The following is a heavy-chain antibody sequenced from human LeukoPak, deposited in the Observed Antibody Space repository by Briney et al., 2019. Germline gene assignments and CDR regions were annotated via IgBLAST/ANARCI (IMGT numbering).Heavy chain of an antibody. CDR1: GASFTDYY. CDR2: IHHNAGT. CDR3: ARGPVRDDGLTGNSYYYGLDV. J-gene: IGHJ6*02. Sequence: SETLSLTCAVYGASFTDYYWSWIRQFPGKGLEWIGEIHHNAGTNYNPSLKSRVTISIDTSKNQLSLKLTSVTAADTAVFYCARGPVRDDGLTGNSYYYGLDVWGQGTTVTVSS. V-gene: IGHV4-34*01. D-gene: IGHD3-9*01.